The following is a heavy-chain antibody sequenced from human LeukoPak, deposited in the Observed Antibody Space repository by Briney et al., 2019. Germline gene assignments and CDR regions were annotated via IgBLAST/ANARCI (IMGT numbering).Heavy chain of an antibody. CDR1: EFTVGSNY. V-gene: IGHV3-66*02. J-gene: IGHJ3*02. D-gene: IGHD2-2*01. CDR2: IYSAGTT. Sequence: GGSLRLSCAASEFTVGSNYMSWVRQAPGKGLEWVSVIYSAGTTYSADSVKGRFTISRDTSKNTLYLQMNSLRAEDTAEYFCARVGIVVVPGFNAFDMWGQGTMVTVSS. CDR3: ARVGIVVVPGFNAFDM.